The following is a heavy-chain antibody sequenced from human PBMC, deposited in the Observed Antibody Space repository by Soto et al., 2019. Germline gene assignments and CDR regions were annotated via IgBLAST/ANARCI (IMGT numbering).Heavy chain of an antibody. J-gene: IGHJ4*02. CDR2: ISGSGGIT. D-gene: IGHD3-22*01. CDR3: AKEKGYYYDSSGHPIDY. Sequence: GGSLRLSCAASGFTFSSYAMSCVRQAPGKGLEWVSGISGSGGITYYADSVKGRFTISRDNSKNTLYLQMNSLRAEDTAVYYCAKEKGYYYDSSGHPIDYWGQGTLVTVSS. V-gene: IGHV3-23*01. CDR1: GFTFSSYA.